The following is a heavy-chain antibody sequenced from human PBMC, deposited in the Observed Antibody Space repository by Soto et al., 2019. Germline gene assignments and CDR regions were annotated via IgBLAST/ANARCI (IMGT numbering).Heavy chain of an antibody. V-gene: IGHV4-39*01. D-gene: IGHD3-3*01. CDR2: IYYSGST. CDR3: ARQGVITIFGVVMGTDFDY. CDR1: GCSISSSSYY. Sequence: SETLSLTCTFSGCSISSSSYYWGWIRQPPGKGLEWIGSIYYSGSTYYNPSLKSRVTISVDTSKNQFSLKLSSVTAADTAVYYCARQGVITIFGVVMGTDFDYWGQGTLVTVSS. J-gene: IGHJ4*02.